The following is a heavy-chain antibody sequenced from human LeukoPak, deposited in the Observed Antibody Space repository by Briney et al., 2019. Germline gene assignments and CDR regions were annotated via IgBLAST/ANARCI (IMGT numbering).Heavy chain of an antibody. J-gene: IGHJ4*02. Sequence: GRSLRLSCAASGFTFSSYGMHWVRQAPGKGLEWVAAISYDGSNKYYADSVKGRFTISRDNSKNTLYLQMNSLRAEDTAVYYCARGTAPFTPYFDYWGQGTLVTVSS. CDR1: GFTFSSYG. CDR2: ISYDGSNK. CDR3: ARGTAPFTPYFDY. V-gene: IGHV3-30*03.